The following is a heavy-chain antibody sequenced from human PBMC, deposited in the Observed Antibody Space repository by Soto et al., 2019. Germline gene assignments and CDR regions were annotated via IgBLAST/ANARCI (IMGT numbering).Heavy chain of an antibody. J-gene: IGHJ4*02. CDR3: ARVLTGTAYACDD. Sequence: EVQLVESGGGLVKPGGSLRLSCAASGFIFGTHSMNWVRQAPGKGLQWVSSISSSSRYIYYADSVRGRFTISRDNANNSLYLQMNSLRAEDTAVYYCARVLTGTAYACDDGGQGTLVTVSS. D-gene: IGHD1-7*01. V-gene: IGHV3-21*01. CDR1: GFIFGTHS. CDR2: ISSSSRYI.